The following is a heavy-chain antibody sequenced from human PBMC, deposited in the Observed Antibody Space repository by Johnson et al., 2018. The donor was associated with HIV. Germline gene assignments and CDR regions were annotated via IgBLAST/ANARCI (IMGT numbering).Heavy chain of an antibody. V-gene: IGHV3-74*03. D-gene: IGHD1-26*01. CDR1: GFSFSTYW. CDR3: ARSRWADDAFDG. J-gene: IGHJ3*01. CDR2: IDTDGSGT. Sequence: VQLVESGGRLVQPGGSLRLSCAASGFSFSTYWMHWVRRVPGKGLVWVSRIDTDGSGTTYADSVKGRFTISRANAKNPVYLQMISLRAEDMAVYYCARSRWADDAFDGWGHGTMVTVSS.